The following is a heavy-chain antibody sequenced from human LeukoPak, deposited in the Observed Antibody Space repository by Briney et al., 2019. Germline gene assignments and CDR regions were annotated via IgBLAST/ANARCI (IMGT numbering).Heavy chain of an antibody. CDR1: GFTFSSYW. Sequence: PGGSLRLSCAASGFTFSSYWMSWVRQAPGKGLEWVANIKQDGSEKYYVDSVKGRFTISRDNAKNSLYPQMNSLRAEDTAVYYCARGLLWFGESGKVDYWGQGTLVTVSS. CDR3: ARGLLWFGESGKVDY. V-gene: IGHV3-7*01. CDR2: IKQDGSEK. D-gene: IGHD3-10*01. J-gene: IGHJ4*02.